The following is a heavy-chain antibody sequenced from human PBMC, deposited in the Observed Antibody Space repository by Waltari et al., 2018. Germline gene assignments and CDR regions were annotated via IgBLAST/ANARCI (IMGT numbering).Heavy chain of an antibody. CDR3: AGGNRVNGSDRY. J-gene: IGHJ4*02. CDR1: GGTFSSYA. CDR2: IIPILGIA. Sequence: QVQLVQSGAEVKKPGSSVKVSCKASGGTFSSYAISWLRQAPGQGLEWMGGIIPILGIASYAQKCQGRVKMAADKSSSTAYMGVSSRRSEATAVYDCAGGNRVNGSDRYWGQGTLVTVSS. V-gene: IGHV1-69*10. D-gene: IGHD1-26*01.